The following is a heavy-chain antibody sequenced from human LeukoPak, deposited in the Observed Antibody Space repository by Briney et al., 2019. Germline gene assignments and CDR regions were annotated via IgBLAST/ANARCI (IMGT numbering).Heavy chain of an antibody. D-gene: IGHD3-22*01. CDR2: ISDRGGRA. CDR3: AKRGVVIRVILVGFHKEAPYFDS. Sequence: GSLRLSCAVSGITLSNYGMSWVRQAPGKGLEWVAGISDRGGRANYADSVKGRFTISRDNPKNTLYLQMNSLRAEDTAVYFCAKRGVVIRVILVGFHKEAPYFDSWGQGVLVTVSS. V-gene: IGHV3-23*01. CDR1: GITLSNYG. J-gene: IGHJ4*02.